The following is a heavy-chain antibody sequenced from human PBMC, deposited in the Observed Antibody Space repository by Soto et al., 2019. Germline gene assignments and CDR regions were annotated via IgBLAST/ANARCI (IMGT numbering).Heavy chain of an antibody. CDR1: GFSLSTSGVG. D-gene: IGHD5-18*01. J-gene: IGHJ4*02. CDR2: IYLGDDK. CDR3: ANSPVVDTAMVIRPLVDY. Sequence: QITLKESGPTLVKPTQTLTLTCTFSGFSLSTSGVGVGWVRHPPVKPLVWIALIYLGDDKRYSPSLKSRLTFTKDSSKNQVVLTMTEMDPVDTATYFCANSPVVDTAMVIRPLVDYWGQGTLVTVSS. V-gene: IGHV2-5*02.